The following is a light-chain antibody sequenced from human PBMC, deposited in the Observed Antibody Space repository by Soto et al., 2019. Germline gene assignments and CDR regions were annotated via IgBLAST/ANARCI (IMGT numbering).Light chain of an antibody. CDR1: RSVSSY. V-gene: IGKV3-11*01. CDR2: DAS. Sequence: EIVLTQSPATLPLSPGESATLCCRASRSVSSYLAWYQQKPGQAPRLLIYDASSRPTDIPARFSGSGSGTDFTLTISSLEPEDFALYYCQQRSNWPITFGQGTRLEI. J-gene: IGKJ5*01. CDR3: QQRSNWPIT.